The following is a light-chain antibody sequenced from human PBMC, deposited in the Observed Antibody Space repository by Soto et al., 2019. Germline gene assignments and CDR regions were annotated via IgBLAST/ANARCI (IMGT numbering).Light chain of an antibody. CDR1: QTIDVY. J-gene: IGKJ1*01. V-gene: IGKV1-39*01. Sequence: DIQLTQSPSSVSASVGDRVSITCRASQTIDVYLNWYLQKPGRAPQLLIYAASKLQGGVPSRFSGSASGTDFTLIISSLQPDDSGTYFCQQSYMTPRTFGQGTRWIS. CDR2: AAS. CDR3: QQSYMTPRT.